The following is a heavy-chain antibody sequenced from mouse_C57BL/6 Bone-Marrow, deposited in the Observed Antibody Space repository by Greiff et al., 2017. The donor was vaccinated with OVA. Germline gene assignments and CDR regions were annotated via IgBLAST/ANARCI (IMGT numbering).Heavy chain of an antibody. CDR3: TTFTTVVEGYFDY. J-gene: IGHJ2*01. V-gene: IGHV14-4*01. CDR1: GFNIKDDY. CDR2: IDPENGDT. D-gene: IGHD1-1*01. Sequence: EVHLVESGAELVRPGASVKLSCTASGFNIKDDYMHWVKQRPEQGLEWIGWIDPENGDTEYASKFQGKATITADTSSNTAYLQLSSLTSEDTAVYYCTTFTTVVEGYFDYWGQGTTLTVSS.